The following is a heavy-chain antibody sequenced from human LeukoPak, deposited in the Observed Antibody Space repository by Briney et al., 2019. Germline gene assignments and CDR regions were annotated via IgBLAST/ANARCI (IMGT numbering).Heavy chain of an antibody. CDR2: MWDDGTNE. CDR1: GFTFRSYG. Sequence: GGSLRLSCAASGFTFRSYGMHWVRQAPGKGVEGVADMWDDGTNEYYVESVKGRFTISRDNGKRTLYLQMKSLRAEDTAVYYCAKRLWASTSCHDCWFDPWGQGTLVTVSS. D-gene: IGHD2-2*01. CDR3: AKRLWASTSCHDCWFDP. J-gene: IGHJ5*02. V-gene: IGHV3-33*03.